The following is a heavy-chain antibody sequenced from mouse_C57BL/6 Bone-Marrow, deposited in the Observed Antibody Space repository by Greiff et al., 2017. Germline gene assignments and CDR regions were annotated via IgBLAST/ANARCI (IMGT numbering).Heavy chain of an antibody. CDR3: ARKRYFDV. CDR2: INYDGSST. CDR1: GFTFSDYY. Sequence: EVKLVESEGGLVQPGSSMKLSCTASGFTFSDYYMAWVRQVPEKGLEWVANINYDGSSTYYLDSLKSRFIISRDNAKNILYLQMSSLKSADTSTYYCARKRYFDVWGTGTAVTVSS. J-gene: IGHJ1*03. V-gene: IGHV5-16*01.